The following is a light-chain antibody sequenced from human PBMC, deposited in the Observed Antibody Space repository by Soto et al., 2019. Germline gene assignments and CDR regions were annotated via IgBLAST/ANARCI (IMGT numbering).Light chain of an antibody. CDR3: SLYAGSNNVV. V-gene: IGLV2-8*01. CDR1: SIDIGAYKF. CDR2: EVS. J-gene: IGLJ2*01. Sequence: QSPLTQPPSASGSPGQSVAISCTGTSIDIGAYKFVSWYQQHPGKAPKLIIYEVSIRPSGVPDRFSGSKSGNTASLTVSGLLAEDEADYYCSLYAGSNNVVFGGGTKLTVL.